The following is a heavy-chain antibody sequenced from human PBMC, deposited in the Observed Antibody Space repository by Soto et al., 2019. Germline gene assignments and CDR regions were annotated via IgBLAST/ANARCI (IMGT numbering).Heavy chain of an antibody. J-gene: IGHJ5*02. Sequence: SVKVSCKASGGTFSSYAISWVRQAPGQGLEWMGGIIPIFGTANYAQKFQGRVTVTADESTSTAYMELSSLRSEDTAVYYCAREVDGINWFDPWGQGTLVTVSS. CDR2: IIPIFGTA. D-gene: IGHD1-26*01. CDR3: AREVDGINWFDP. V-gene: IGHV1-69*13. CDR1: GGTFSSYA.